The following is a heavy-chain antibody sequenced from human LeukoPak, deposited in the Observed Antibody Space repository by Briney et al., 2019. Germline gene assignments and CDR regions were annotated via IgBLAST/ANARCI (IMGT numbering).Heavy chain of an antibody. D-gene: IGHD2-21*02. Sequence: GSLRLSCAATGFTFSTYGMHWVRQAPGKGLEWVAVISYDGSNKYYADSVKGRFTISRDNSKNTLYLQMNSLRAEDTAVYYCARDWARYCGGDCYSSSDYWGQGTLVTVSS. CDR3: ARDWARYCGGDCYSSSDY. J-gene: IGHJ4*02. CDR2: ISYDGSNK. V-gene: IGHV3-30*03. CDR1: GFTFSTYG.